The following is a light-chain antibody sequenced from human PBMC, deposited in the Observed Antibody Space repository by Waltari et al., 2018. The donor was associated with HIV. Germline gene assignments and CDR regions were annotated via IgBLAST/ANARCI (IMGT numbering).Light chain of an antibody. CDR1: NSNIGSNY. J-gene: IGLJ2*01. CDR3: AAWDDRLNLV. Sequence: QSVLTQPPSASGTPGQRATISCFGSNSNIGSNYVYWYQQLPGMAPKLLIYKNNPRPSGVPDRVSGSKSGTSASLAISGLRSEDEADYYCAAWDDRLNLVFGGGTKLTVL. CDR2: KNN. V-gene: IGLV1-47*01.